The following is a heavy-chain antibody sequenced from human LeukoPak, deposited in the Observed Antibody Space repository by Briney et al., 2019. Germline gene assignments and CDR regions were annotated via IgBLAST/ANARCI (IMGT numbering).Heavy chain of an antibody. D-gene: IGHD3-22*01. CDR1: GYTFTGYY. CDR2: INPNSGGT. J-gene: IGHJ4*02. Sequence: ASVKVSCKASGYTFTGYYMHWVRQAPGQGLEWMGWINPNSGGTNYAQKFQGRVTMTRDTSISTAYMELSRLRSDDTAVYYCARELTTIPGITMIVVVTKGFDYWGQGTLDTVSS. V-gene: IGHV1-2*02. CDR3: ARELTTIPGITMIVVVTKGFDY.